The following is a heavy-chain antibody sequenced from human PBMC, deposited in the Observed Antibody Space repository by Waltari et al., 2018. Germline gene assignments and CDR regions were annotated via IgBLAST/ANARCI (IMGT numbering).Heavy chain of an antibody. CDR2: VDPEDGET. V-gene: IGHV1-69-2*01. J-gene: IGHJ6*02. Sequence: EVQLVQSGAEVKKPGATVKISCKVSGYTFTDYYMHWVPQAPGKGLEWMGLVDPEDGETIYAEKFQGRVTITADTSTDTAYMELSSLRSEDTAVYYCATPSRGYSGYDPYYGMDVWGQGTTVTVSS. CDR1: GYTFTDYY. D-gene: IGHD5-12*01. CDR3: ATPSRGYSGYDPYYGMDV.